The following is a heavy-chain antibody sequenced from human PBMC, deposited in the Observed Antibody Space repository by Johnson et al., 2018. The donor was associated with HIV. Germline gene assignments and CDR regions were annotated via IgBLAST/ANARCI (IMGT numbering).Heavy chain of an antibody. J-gene: IGHJ3*02. CDR3: ARTSKQWFRESDAFDI. Sequence: VQVVESGGGVVQPGRSLRLSCAASGFTFSSYAMSWVRQAPGKGLEWVANIKQDGSEKYYVDSVKGRFTISRDNAKNSLYLQMNSLRAEDTAVYYCARTSKQWFRESDAFDIWGLGTMVTVSS. V-gene: IGHV3-7*02. CDR2: IKQDGSEK. D-gene: IGHD3-10*01. CDR1: GFTFSSYA.